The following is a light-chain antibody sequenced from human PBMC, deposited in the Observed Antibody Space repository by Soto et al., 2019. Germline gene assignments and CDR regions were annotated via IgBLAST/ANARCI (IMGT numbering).Light chain of an antibody. CDR2: DAS. V-gene: IGKV3-11*01. Sequence: EIVLTQSPATLSLSPGERATLSCRASQSVSSYLAWYQHKPGQAPRLLIYDASNRATGIPARFSGSGSGTDFTLTISSLGPEDFAVYYCQQRSNWPPITFGQGTRLEIK. CDR1: QSVSSY. CDR3: QQRSNWPPIT. J-gene: IGKJ5*01.